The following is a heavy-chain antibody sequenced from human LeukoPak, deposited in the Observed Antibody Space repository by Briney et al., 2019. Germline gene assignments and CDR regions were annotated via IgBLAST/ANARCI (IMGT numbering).Heavy chain of an antibody. CDR3: ARLRFWGNWFDP. CDR2: IDPSDSYT. D-gene: IGHD3-16*01. V-gene: IGHV5-10-1*01. J-gene: IGHJ5*02. CDR1: GXSFTSYC. Sequence: RGESLKISFKGSGXSFTSYCISWVRQMPGKGLEWMGRIDPSDSYTNYSPSFQGHVTISADTSISTAYLQWSSLKASDTAMYYCARLRFWGNWFDPWGQGTLVTVSS.